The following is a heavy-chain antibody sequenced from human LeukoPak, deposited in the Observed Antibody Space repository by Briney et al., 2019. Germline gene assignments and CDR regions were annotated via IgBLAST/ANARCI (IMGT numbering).Heavy chain of an antibody. Sequence: SETLSLTCAVYGGSFSGYYWSRIRQPPGKGLEWIGEINHSGSTNYNPSLKSRVTISVDTSKNQFSLKLSSVTAADTAVYYCARHEQWLVRGVRFDPWGQGTLVTVSS. CDR3: ARHEQWLVRGVRFDP. CDR1: GGSFSGYY. CDR2: INHSGST. D-gene: IGHD6-19*01. J-gene: IGHJ5*02. V-gene: IGHV4-34*01.